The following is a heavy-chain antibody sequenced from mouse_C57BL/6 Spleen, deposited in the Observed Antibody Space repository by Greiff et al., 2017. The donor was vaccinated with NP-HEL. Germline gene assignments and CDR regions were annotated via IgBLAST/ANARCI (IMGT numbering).Heavy chain of an antibody. CDR3: AAPVVPYAMDY. Sequence: VQLQQSGPELVKPGASVKISCKASGYTFTDYYMNWVKQSHGKSLEWIGDINPNNGGTSYNQKFKGKATLTVDKSSSTAYMELRSLTSEDSAVYYCAAPVVPYAMDYWGQGTSVTVSS. D-gene: IGHD1-1*01. J-gene: IGHJ4*01. CDR2: INPNNGGT. V-gene: IGHV1-26*01. CDR1: GYTFTDYY.